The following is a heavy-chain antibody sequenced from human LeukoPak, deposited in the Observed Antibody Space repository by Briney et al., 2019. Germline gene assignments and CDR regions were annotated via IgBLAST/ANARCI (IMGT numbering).Heavy chain of an antibody. D-gene: IGHD3-10*01. J-gene: IGHJ4*02. Sequence: GSLRLSCAASGFTFSIYSMNWVRQAPGKGLKWIGSIYHSGSTYYNPSLKSRVTISVDTSKNQFSLKLSSVTAADTAVYYCARSYGSGSYPLDYWGQGTLVTVSS. CDR3: ARSYGSGSYPLDY. CDR1: GFTFSIYS. V-gene: IGHV4-38-2*01. CDR2: IYHSGST.